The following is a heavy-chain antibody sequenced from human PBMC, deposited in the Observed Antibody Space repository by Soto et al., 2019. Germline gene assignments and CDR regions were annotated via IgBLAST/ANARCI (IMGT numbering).Heavy chain of an antibody. CDR3: ARQQQLVDY. V-gene: IGHV4-39*01. Sequence: PSETLALTCTFSGGSISSSSYYWGWIRQPPGKGLEWIGSIYYSGSTYYNPSLKSRITISVDTSKNQFSLKLSSVTAADTAVYYCARQQQLVDYWGQGTLVTVSS. D-gene: IGHD6-13*01. CDR1: GGSISSSSYY. J-gene: IGHJ4*02. CDR2: IYYSGST.